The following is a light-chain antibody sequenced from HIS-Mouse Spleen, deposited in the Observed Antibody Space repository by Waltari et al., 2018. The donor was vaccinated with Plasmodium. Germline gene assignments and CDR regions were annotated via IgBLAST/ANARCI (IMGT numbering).Light chain of an antibody. CDR1: ALPKKY. CDR2: EDS. V-gene: IGLV3-10*01. J-gene: IGLJ3*02. CDR3: YSTDSSGNHRV. Sequence: SYELTQPPSVSVSPGQTARITCYGDALPKKYAYWYQHKSGAAPVLVIYEDSKRPSGIPERFSCSSSGTMATLTISGAQVEDEADYYCYSTDSSGNHRVFGGGTKLTVL.